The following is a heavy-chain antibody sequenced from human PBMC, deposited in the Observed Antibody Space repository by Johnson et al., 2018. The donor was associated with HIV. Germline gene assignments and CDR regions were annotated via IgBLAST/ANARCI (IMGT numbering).Heavy chain of an antibody. Sequence: QVQLVESGGGLVKPGGSLRLSCAASGFTFSSYAMHWVRQAPGKGLEWVAVISYDGSNKYYADSVKGRFTVSRDNSKNPLYLQLNSLRAEETAGYYCARVAPAHDAFDIWGQGTMVTVSS. V-gene: IGHV3-30*04. CDR3: ARVAPAHDAFDI. D-gene: IGHD2-2*01. CDR1: GFTFSSYA. J-gene: IGHJ3*02. CDR2: ISYDGSNK.